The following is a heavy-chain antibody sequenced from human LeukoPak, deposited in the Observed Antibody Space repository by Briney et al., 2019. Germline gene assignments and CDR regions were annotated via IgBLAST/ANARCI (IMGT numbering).Heavy chain of an antibody. V-gene: IGHV3-48*01. CDR2: ISSSSSTI. Sequence: GGSLRLSCAASGFTFSSYSMNWVRQAPGKGLEGVSYISSSSSTIYYADSVKGRFTISRDNAKNSLYLQMNSLRAEDTAVYYCARVRGGSGRSYAADAFDIWGQGTMVTVSS. CDR1: GFTFSSYS. D-gene: IGHD1-26*01. CDR3: ARVRGGSGRSYAADAFDI. J-gene: IGHJ3*02.